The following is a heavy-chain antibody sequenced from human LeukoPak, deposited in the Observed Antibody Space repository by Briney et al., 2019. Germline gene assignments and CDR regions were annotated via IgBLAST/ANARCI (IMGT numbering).Heavy chain of an antibody. CDR3: ARRGAAGTYYFHY. J-gene: IGHJ4*02. D-gene: IGHD6-13*01. CDR2: ISGSSGGT. CDR1: GFTFSSYV. V-gene: IGHV3-23*01. Sequence: GGSLRLSCAASGFTFSSYVMSWVRQAPGKGLEWVSAISGSSGGTFYADSVKGRFTISRDNSKNTLYLQTNSLRAEDTAVYYCARRGAAGTYYFHYWGQGTLVTVSS.